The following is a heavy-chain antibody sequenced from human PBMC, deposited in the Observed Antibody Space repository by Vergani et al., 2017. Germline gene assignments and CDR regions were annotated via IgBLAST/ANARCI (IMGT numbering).Heavy chain of an antibody. Sequence: QVQLQESGPGLVKPSETLSLTCTVSGGSISSYYWSWIRQPPGKGLEWIGYIYYSGSTNYNPSLKSRVTISVDTSKKQFSLKLSSVTAADQAVYYCARVGCSSSTCCYPSSYYDYYMDVWGKGTTVTVSS. V-gene: IGHV4-59*01. CDR1: GGSISSYY. CDR2: IYYSGST. D-gene: IGHD2-2*01. CDR3: ARVGCSSSTCCYPSSYYDYYMDV. J-gene: IGHJ6*03.